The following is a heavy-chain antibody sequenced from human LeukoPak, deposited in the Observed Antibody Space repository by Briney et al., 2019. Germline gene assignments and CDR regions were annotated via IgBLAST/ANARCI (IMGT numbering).Heavy chain of an antibody. D-gene: IGHD3-3*01. V-gene: IGHV3-7*01. CDR1: GFTFSSYW. J-gene: IGHJ4*02. CDR3: ARLDDFWNGYYTY. CDR2: IKQDGSEK. Sequence: GGSLRLSCAASGFTFSSYWMSWVRQAPGKGLEWVANIKQDGSEKYYVDSVKGRFTISRDNAKNSLYLQMNSLRAEDTAVYYCARLDDFWNGYYTYWGQGTLVTVSS.